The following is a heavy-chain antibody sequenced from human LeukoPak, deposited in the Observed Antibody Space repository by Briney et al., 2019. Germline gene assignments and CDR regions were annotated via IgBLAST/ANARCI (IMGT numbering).Heavy chain of an antibody. J-gene: IGHJ5*02. CDR1: GYSFISYW. CDR3: ARGPSPNWFDP. CDR2: IYPGDSDT. Sequence: GDSLKISCKGSGYSFISYWIGWVRQMPGKGLEWMGIIYPGDSDTRYSPSFQGQVTMSVDKSISTAYLQWSSLKASDTAIYYCARGPSPNWFDPWGQGTLVTVSS. V-gene: IGHV5-51*01.